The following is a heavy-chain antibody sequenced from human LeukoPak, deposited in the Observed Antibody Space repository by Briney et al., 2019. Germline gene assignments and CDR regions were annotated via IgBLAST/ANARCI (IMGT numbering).Heavy chain of an antibody. J-gene: IGHJ4*02. Sequence: ASVKVSCKASGYTFTGYYMHWVRQAPGQGLEWMGWINPNSGGTKYAQKFQGRVSMTRDTSISTAYMELSRLISDDTAVYYCARAPLRHFDWVQLDFDYWGQGTLVTVSS. D-gene: IGHD3-9*01. CDR1: GYTFTGYY. V-gene: IGHV1-2*02. CDR2: INPNSGGT. CDR3: ARAPLRHFDWVQLDFDY.